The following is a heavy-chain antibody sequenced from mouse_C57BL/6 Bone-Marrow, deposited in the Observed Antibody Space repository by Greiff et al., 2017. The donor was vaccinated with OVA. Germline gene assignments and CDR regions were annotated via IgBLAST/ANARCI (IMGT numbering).Heavy chain of an antibody. V-gene: IGHV1-50*01. CDR2: IDPSDSYT. J-gene: IGHJ2*01. Sequence: VQLQQPGAELVKPGASVKLSCKASGYTFTSYWMQWVKQRPGQGLEWIGEIDPSDSYTNYNQKFKGKATLTVDTSSSTAYMQLSSLTSEDSAVYYCAMNVYYGSSYGYWGQGTTLTVSP. CDR1: GYTFTSYW. CDR3: AMNVYYGSSYGY. D-gene: IGHD1-1*01.